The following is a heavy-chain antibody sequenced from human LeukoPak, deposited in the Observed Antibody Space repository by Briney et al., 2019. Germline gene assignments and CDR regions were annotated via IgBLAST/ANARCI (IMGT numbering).Heavy chain of an antibody. J-gene: IGHJ6*02. D-gene: IGHD3-10*01. Sequence: SETLSLTCAVSGGSFSGYYWSWICQPPGKGLEWIGEINHSGSTNYNPSLKSRVTISVDTSKNQFSLKLSSVTAADTAVYYCARAPGAMVRGVIPYYYYGMDVWGQGTTVTVSS. CDR2: INHSGST. CDR1: GGSFSGYY. V-gene: IGHV4-34*01. CDR3: ARAPGAMVRGVIPYYYYGMDV.